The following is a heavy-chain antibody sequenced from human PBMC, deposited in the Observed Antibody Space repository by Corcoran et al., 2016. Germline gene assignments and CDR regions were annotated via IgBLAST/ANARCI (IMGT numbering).Heavy chain of an antibody. V-gene: IGHV3-7*01. CDR1: GFAFSSYW. CDR2: IKQDGSEK. Sequence: EVQRVEAGGGFVQPGGSLRLSCSASGFAFSSYWMSSVRPAQGRRRGWVANIKQDGSEKYHADSVKGRFTIPRDNAKNSMYLEMNSLRAENTTVDYCAGVDGDGYNYRGGPFDYWGQGTLVTVSS. D-gene: IGHD5-12*01. CDR3: AGVDGDGYNYRGGPFDY. J-gene: IGHJ4*02.